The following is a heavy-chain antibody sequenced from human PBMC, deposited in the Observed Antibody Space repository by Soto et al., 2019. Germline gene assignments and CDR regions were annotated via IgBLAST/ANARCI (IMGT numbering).Heavy chain of an antibody. Sequence: QVQLVESGGGIVQPGVSLRLSCEASGFTFISYSIHWVRQAPGKGLEWVATISHDGARTSYADSVNGRFTISRDNSKTTVYLEMNSLRVEDTAVYHCARDKDWGWHDYWGQGTLVTVSS. CDR1: GFTFISYS. CDR2: ISHDGART. D-gene: IGHD2-8*02. CDR3: ARDKDWGWHDY. J-gene: IGHJ4*02. V-gene: IGHV3-30-3*01.